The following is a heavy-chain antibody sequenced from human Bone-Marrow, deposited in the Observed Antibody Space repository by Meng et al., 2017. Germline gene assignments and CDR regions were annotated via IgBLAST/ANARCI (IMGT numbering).Heavy chain of an antibody. Sequence: GESLKISCAAPGFTFSSYAMHWVRQAPGKGLEWVSVISYDGSNKYYADSVKGRFTISRDNSKNTLELQMNSLRAEETAVYYCARDHCGGECQKHGDFDIWGQGTLVTVSS. V-gene: IGHV3-30*04. CDR3: ARDHCGGECQKHGDFDI. D-gene: IGHD2-21*01. CDR1: GFTFSSYA. CDR2: ISYDGSNK. J-gene: IGHJ1*01.